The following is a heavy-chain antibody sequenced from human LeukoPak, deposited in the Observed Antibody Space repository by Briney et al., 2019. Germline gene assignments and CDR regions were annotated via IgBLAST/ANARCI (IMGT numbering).Heavy chain of an antibody. J-gene: IGHJ4*02. CDR2: IYYSGST. CDR1: GGSISTYY. CDR3: ARDPGYCSGSTCYSAPRFDY. V-gene: IGHV4-59*01. Sequence: SETLSLTCTVSGGSISTYYWTWLRQPPGKGLEWIGYIYYSGSTNYNPSLKSRVTTSLDTSKNQFSLKLSSVTAADTAVYYCARDPGYCSGSTCYSAPRFDYWGQGALVTVSS. D-gene: IGHD2-15*01.